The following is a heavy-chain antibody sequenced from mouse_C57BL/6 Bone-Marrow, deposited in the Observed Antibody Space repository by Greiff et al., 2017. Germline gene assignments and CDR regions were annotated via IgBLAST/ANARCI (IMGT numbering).Heavy chain of an antibody. CDR2: IYPGSGNT. Sequence: QVQLQQSGAELVRPGASVKLSCKASGYTFTDYYINWVKQRPGQGLEWIARIYPGSGNTYYNEKFKGKATLTAEKSSSSAYMQLSSLTSEDSAVYFCARWVSPLYYYAMDYWGQGTSVTVSS. V-gene: IGHV1-76*01. CDR3: ARWVSPLYYYAMDY. J-gene: IGHJ4*01. CDR1: GYTFTDYY.